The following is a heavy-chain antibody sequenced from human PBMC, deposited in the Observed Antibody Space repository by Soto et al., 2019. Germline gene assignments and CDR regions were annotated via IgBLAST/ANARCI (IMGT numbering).Heavy chain of an antibody. CDR1: GFTFSSYA. CDR3: ARNSSSDYFDY. V-gene: IGHV3-30*04. CDR2: ISYDGSNK. J-gene: IGHJ4*02. D-gene: IGHD6-13*01. Sequence: GGSLRLSCAASGFTFSSYAMHWVRQAPGKGLEWVAVISYDGSNKYYADSVKGRFTISRDNSKNTLYLQMNSLRAEDTAVYYCARNSSSDYFDYWGQGTLVTVSS.